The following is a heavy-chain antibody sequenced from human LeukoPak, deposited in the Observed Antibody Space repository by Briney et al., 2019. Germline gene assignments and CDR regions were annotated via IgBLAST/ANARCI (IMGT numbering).Heavy chain of an antibody. CDR3: ARGARAGYNLEPFDY. D-gene: IGHD5-24*01. CDR2: ITHSGST. Sequence: SETLSLTCAVYGGSFSGYYWSWIRQPPGKGLEWIGEITHSGSTNYNPSLESRVTISVDTSKNQFSLKLRSVTAADTAVYYCARGARAGYNLEPFDYWGQGTLVTVSS. V-gene: IGHV4-34*01. J-gene: IGHJ4*02. CDR1: GGSFSGYY.